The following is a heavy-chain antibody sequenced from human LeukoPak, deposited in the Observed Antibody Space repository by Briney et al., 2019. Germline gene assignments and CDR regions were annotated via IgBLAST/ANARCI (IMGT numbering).Heavy chain of an antibody. D-gene: IGHD6-6*01. CDR1: GYTFTGYY. CDR3: ASWSSSSPYYYYYMDV. V-gene: IGHV1-2*02. Sequence: ASVKVSCKASGYTFTGYYMHWVRQAPGQGLEWMGWINPNSGGTNYAQKFQGRVTMTRDTSISTAYMELSRLRSDDTAVYYCASWSSSSPYYYYYMDVWGNGTTVTVSS. CDR2: INPNSGGT. J-gene: IGHJ6*03.